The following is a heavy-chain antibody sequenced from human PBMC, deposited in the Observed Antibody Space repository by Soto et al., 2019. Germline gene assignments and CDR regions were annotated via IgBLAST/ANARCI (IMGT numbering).Heavy chain of an antibody. Sequence: VASLILSCAASGFTFSSYAMSWVRQAPGKGLEWVSVISGSGVSTYYADSVKGRFTISRDNSKNTLYLQMNSLRAEDTAIYYCVKEASGWKSRGSFDLWGRGTMVTVSS. CDR3: VKEASGWKSRGSFDL. CDR1: GFTFSSYA. CDR2: ISGSGVST. V-gene: IGHV3-23*01. D-gene: IGHD6-19*01. J-gene: IGHJ3*01.